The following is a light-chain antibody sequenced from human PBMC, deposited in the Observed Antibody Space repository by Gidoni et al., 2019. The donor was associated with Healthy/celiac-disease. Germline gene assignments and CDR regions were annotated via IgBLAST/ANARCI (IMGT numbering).Light chain of an antibody. CDR1: QDISNY. J-gene: IGKJ3*01. CDR2: DAS. CDR3: QQYDNRPPGFT. Sequence: DIPMTQSPSSLSASVGDRVTITCQASQDISNYLNWYQQKPGKAPKLLIYDASNLETGVPSRFSGSGSGTEFTFTISSLQPEDIATYYCQQYDNRPPGFTFGPGTKVDIK. V-gene: IGKV1-33*01.